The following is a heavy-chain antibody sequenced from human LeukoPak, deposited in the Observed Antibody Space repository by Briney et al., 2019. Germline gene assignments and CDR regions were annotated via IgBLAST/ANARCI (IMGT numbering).Heavy chain of an antibody. CDR1: GGSISSGGYY. CDR2: IYYSGST. J-gene: IGHJ5*02. V-gene: IGHV4-31*03. Sequence: SETLSLTCTVSGGSISSGGYYWSWIRQHPGKGLEWIGYIYYSGSTYYNPSLKSRVTISVDTSKNQFSLKLSSVTAADTAVYYCARHGDYDFWSGTPFDPWGQGTLVTVSS. CDR3: ARHGDYDFWSGTPFDP. D-gene: IGHD3-3*01.